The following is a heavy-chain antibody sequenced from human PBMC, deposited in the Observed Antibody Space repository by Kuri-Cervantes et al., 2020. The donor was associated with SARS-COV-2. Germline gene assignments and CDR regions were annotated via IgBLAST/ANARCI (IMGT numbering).Heavy chain of an antibody. CDR1: GYTFTSYA. Sequence: ASVKVSCKASGYTFTSYAMHWVRQAPGQRLEWMGWINAGNGNTKYSQKFQGRVTITRDTSASTAYMELSSLRSEDTAVYHCARDLAVRGPNPFDYWGQGTLVTVSS. CDR3: ARDLAVRGPNPFDY. J-gene: IGHJ4*02. V-gene: IGHV1-3*01. D-gene: IGHD3-10*01. CDR2: INAGNGNT.